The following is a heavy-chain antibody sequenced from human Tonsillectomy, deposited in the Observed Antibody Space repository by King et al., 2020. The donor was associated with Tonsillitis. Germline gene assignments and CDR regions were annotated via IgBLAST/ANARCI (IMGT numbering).Heavy chain of an antibody. V-gene: IGHV4-34*01. D-gene: IGHD3-22*01. CDR3: ARTYDSSGYYYGY. J-gene: IGHJ4*02. Sequence: VQLQQWGAGLLKPSETLSLTCAVYGRSFSGYYWSWIRQPPGKGLEWIGEINHSGSTNYNPSLKSRVTISVDTSKNQFSLKLSSVTAADTAVYYCARTYDSSGYYYGYWGQGTLVTVSS. CDR2: INHSGST. CDR1: GRSFSGYY.